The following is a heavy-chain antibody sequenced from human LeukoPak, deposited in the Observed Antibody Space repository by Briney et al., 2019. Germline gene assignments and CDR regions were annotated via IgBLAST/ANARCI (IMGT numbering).Heavy chain of an antibody. V-gene: IGHV4-59*08. CDR3: ARHTYYYDSSGPNWFDP. CDR2: IYYSGST. D-gene: IGHD3-22*01. Sequence: SETLSLTCTVSGGSISSYFWSWIRQPPGKGLEWIGYIYYSGSTNYNPSLKSRVTISVDTSKNQFSLKLSSVTAADTAVYYCARHTYYYDSSGPNWFDPWGQGTLVTVSS. J-gene: IGHJ5*02. CDR1: GGSISSYF.